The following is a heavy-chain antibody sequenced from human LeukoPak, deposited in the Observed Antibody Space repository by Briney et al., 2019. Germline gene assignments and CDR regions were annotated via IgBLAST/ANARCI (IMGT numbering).Heavy chain of an antibody. J-gene: IGHJ4*02. CDR1: GFTFSSYA. V-gene: IGHV3-23*01. CDR2: ISSSGSDT. CDR3: AKRASGSGTSLYYFDY. D-gene: IGHD3-10*01. Sequence: PGGSLRLSCAASGFTFSSYAMSWVRQAPGKGLEWVSAISSSGSDTYHADSVKGRFTISRDKSKNTLYLQMNSLRAEDTAVYYCAKRASGSGTSLYYFDYWGQGTLVTVSS.